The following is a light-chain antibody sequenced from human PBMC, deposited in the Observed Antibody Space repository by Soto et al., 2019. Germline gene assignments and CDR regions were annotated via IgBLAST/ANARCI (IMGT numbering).Light chain of an antibody. Sequence: EIVLTQSPGTLSLSPGERATLSCRASQSVSSSFLAWYRQKPGQAPRLLMYGASTRAPGIPDRFSGSGSGTDFTLTISRVEREDFAVYYCQQHANWPLTFGGGTKVEIK. V-gene: IGKV3-20*01. CDR2: GAS. CDR3: QQHANWPLT. J-gene: IGKJ4*01. CDR1: QSVSSSF.